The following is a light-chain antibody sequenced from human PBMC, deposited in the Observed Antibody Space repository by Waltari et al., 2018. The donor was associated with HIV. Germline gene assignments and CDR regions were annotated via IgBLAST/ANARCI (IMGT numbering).Light chain of an antibody. Sequence: QSVLTQPPSASGTPGQRVTISCSGSSSNIGSSYIYWYQQLPGTAPKLLVYGNNQRPSGVPDRFSGSKSGTAASLAISGLRSEDEADYYCAAWDDSLSGRVFGGGTKLTVL. V-gene: IGLV1-47*01. CDR2: GNN. CDR1: SSNIGSSY. CDR3: AAWDDSLSGRV. J-gene: IGLJ3*02.